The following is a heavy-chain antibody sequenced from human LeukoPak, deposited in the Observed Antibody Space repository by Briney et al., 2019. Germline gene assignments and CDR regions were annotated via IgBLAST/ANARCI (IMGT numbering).Heavy chain of an antibody. D-gene: IGHD3-9*01. Sequence: SVKVSCKASGGTFSSYAISWVRQAPGQGLEWMGGIIPIFGTANYAQKFQGRVTITADESTSTAYMELSRLRSDDTAVYYCARDYRAKLRYFDWSFDPWGQGTLVTVSS. J-gene: IGHJ5*02. CDR2: IIPIFGTA. CDR3: ARDYRAKLRYFDWSFDP. V-gene: IGHV1-69*13. CDR1: GGTFSSYA.